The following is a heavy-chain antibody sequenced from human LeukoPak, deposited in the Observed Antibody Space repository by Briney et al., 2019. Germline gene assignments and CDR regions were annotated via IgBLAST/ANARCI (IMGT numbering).Heavy chain of an antibody. J-gene: IGHJ4*02. CDR3: AKDHSSYDILTGYYGYFDH. D-gene: IGHD3-9*01. Sequence: GRSLRLSCAASGFTFSDYAMHWVRQAPGRGPEWVAVISHDGITESYADSVKGRFTISRDTYKKTLYLQMNSLSEEDTAVYYCAKDHSSYDILTGYYGYFDHWGQGTLVTVSS. CDR2: ISHDGITE. CDR1: GFTFSDYA. V-gene: IGHV3-30*18.